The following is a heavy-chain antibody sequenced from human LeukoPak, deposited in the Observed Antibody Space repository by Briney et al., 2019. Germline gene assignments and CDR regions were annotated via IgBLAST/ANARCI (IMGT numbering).Heavy chain of an antibody. CDR3: ARGRRVSSEGAFDI. Sequence: ASVKVSCKASGYTFTSYDINWVRQATGQGLEWMGWMNPNSGNTGYAQKFQGRVTITRNTSISTAYMELSSLRSEDTAVYYCARGRRVSSEGAFDIWGQGTMVTVSS. CDR2: MNPNSGNT. V-gene: IGHV1-8*03. CDR1: GYTFTSYD. J-gene: IGHJ3*02. D-gene: IGHD6-6*01.